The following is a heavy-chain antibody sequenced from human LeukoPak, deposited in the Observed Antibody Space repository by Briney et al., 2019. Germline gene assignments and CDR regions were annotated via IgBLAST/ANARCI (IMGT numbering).Heavy chain of an antibody. CDR1: GYTFTSYD. D-gene: IGHD6-13*01. CDR3: ARVPTDSSSWYPVDY. V-gene: IGHV1-8*01. CDR2: MNPNSDNT. J-gene: IGHJ4*02. Sequence: VASVKGSCKASGYTFTSYDINWVRQDTGQGLELMGWMNPNSDNTGYAQKFQGRGTMTRNTSISTAYMELSSLRSEDMAVYYCARVPTDSSSWYPVDYWGQGTLVTVSS.